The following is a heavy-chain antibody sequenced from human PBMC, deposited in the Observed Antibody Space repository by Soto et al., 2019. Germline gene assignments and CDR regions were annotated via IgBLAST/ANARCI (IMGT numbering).Heavy chain of an antibody. Sequence: ASVKVSCKASGYTFTSYDINWVRQATGQGLEWMGWMNPNSGNTGYAQKFQGRVTMTRSTSISTAYMELSSLRSEDTAVYYCARGRVYSSSWHRRYYYYGMDVWGQGTTVTVSS. CDR3: ARGRVYSSSWHRRYYYYGMDV. J-gene: IGHJ6*02. CDR1: GYTFTSYD. V-gene: IGHV1-8*01. D-gene: IGHD6-13*01. CDR2: MNPNSGNT.